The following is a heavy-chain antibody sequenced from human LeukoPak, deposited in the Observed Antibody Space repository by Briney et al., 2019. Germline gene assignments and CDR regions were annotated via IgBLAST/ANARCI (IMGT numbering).Heavy chain of an antibody. CDR2: IYYSGST. CDR3: ARCVYYYDSSGYPYFDY. Sequence: SETLSLTCTVSGGSISSYYWSWTRQPPGKGLEWIGYIYYSGSTNYNPSLKSRVTISVDTSKNQFSLKLSSVTAADTAVYYCARCVYYYDSSGYPYFDYWGQGTLVTVSS. V-gene: IGHV4-59*08. J-gene: IGHJ4*02. CDR1: GGSISSYY. D-gene: IGHD3-22*01.